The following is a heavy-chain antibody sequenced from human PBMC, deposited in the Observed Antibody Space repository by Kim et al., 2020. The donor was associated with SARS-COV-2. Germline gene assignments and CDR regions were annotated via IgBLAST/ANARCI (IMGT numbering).Heavy chain of an antibody. V-gene: IGHV4-61*01. J-gene: IGHJ4*02. CDR3: AREPQYGDYFDY. CDR1: GGSVSSGSYY. CDR2: IYYSGST. D-gene: IGHD4-17*01. Sequence: SETLSLTCTVSGGSVSSGSYYWSWIRQPPGKGLEWIGYIYYSGSTNYNPSLKSRVTISVDTSKNQFSLKLSSMTAADTAVYYCAREPQYGDYFDYWGQGTLVTGSS.